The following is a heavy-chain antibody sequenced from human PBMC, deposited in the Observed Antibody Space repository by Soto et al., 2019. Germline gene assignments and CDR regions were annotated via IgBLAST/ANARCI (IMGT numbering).Heavy chain of an antibody. J-gene: IGHJ4*02. V-gene: IGHV4-31*03. Sequence: QVQLQESGPGLVKPSQTLSLTCTVSGGSISSGGYYWSWIRQHPGKVLEWIGYIYYSGSTYYNPSLKSRVTISIHTSKNQFSLKLSSVTAADSAVYYCARGPSGDYLNGKGYFDYWGQGTLVTVSS. CDR1: GGSISSGGYY. CDR2: IYYSGST. CDR3: ARGPSGDYLNGKGYFDY. D-gene: IGHD3-10*01.